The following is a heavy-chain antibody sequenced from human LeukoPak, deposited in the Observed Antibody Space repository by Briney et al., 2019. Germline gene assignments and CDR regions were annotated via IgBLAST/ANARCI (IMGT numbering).Heavy chain of an antibody. D-gene: IGHD5-12*01. CDR3: ARDDSDYGDAFPI. J-gene: IGHJ3*02. Sequence: SETLSLTCSVSGGSVAPYYWNWIRQSPGKGLEWIGYIHYSGSTKYNPSLESRVTISVDTSRNQFSLKLNSVTAADTAVYYCARDDSDYGDAFPIWGQGTMVSVSS. V-gene: IGHV4-59*02. CDR2: IHYSGST. CDR1: GGSVAPYY.